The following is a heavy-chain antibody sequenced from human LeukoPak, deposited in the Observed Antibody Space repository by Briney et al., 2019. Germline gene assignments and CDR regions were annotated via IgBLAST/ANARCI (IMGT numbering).Heavy chain of an antibody. CDR1: GGSISSYY. J-gene: IGHJ5*02. V-gene: IGHV4-4*07. CDR3: ARGKYYDFWSGYWDWFDP. D-gene: IGHD3-3*01. Sequence: PSETLSLTCTVSGGSISSYYWGWIRQPAGRGLEWIGRIYTSGSTNYNPSLKSRVTMSLDTSKNQFSLNLNSVTAADTAVYYCARGKYYDFWSGYWDWFDPWGQGTLVTVSS. CDR2: IYTSGST.